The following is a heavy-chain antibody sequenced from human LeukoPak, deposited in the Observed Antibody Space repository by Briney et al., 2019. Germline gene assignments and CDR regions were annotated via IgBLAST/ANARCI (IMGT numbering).Heavy chain of an antibody. D-gene: IGHD6-6*01. CDR1: GYSGSSNSAA. J-gene: IGHJ6*03. CDR2: TYYRYKWYN. V-gene: IGHV6-1*01. CDR3: ARTRYSSSFEFHYYYYMDV. Sequence: SHTLSLTCASSGYSGSSNSAACNWIRQSPPRGLERLGRTYYRYKWYNDYAVSVKSRITINPDTSKNQFSLQLNSVTPEDTAVYYCARTRYSSSFEFHYYYYMDVWGKGTTVTVSS.